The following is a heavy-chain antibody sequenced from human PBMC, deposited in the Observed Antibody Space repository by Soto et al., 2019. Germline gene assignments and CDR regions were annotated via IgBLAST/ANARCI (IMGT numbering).Heavy chain of an antibody. Sequence: GGSLRLSCAASGIPSSRYGMHWVRQAPGKGLEWVAVISYDGSNKYYADSVKGRFTISRDNSKNTLYLQMNSLRAEDTAVYYCARDLGSYYNYYYGMDVWGQGTTVTVSS. CDR1: GIPSSRYG. CDR3: ARDLGSYYNYYYGMDV. J-gene: IGHJ6*02. V-gene: IGHV3-30*03. CDR2: ISYDGSNK. D-gene: IGHD1-26*01.